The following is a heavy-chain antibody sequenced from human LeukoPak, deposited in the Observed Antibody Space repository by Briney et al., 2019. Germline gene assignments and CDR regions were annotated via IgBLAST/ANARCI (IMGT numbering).Heavy chain of an antibody. D-gene: IGHD6-19*01. V-gene: IGHV1-18*01. CDR1: GYTFTKQG. CDR2: ISAYNGNT. J-gene: IGHJ4*02. CDR3: AIFPGIVVAGVWT. Sequence: GAAVKVSHKASGYTFTKQGSILVRQAPGQGLEWMGWISAYNGNTNYAQKLQGRVTMTTDTSTTTAYMELRSLRSDDTAVYYCAIFPGIVVAGVWTWGQRTLVSVSS.